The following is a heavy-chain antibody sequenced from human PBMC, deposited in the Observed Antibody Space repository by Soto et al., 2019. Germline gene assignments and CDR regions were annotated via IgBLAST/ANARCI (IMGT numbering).Heavy chain of an antibody. Sequence: GGSLRLSCAASGFTFSSYAMSWVRQAPGKGLEWVSAISGSGGSTYYADSVKGRFTISRDNSKNTLYMQMTSLRAEDTAVYYCAKGEDSSGSPVGGMDVCGQGPTISV. CDR1: GFTFSSYA. J-gene: IGHJ6*01. CDR3: AKGEDSSGSPVGGMDV. D-gene: IGHD3-22*01. V-gene: IGHV3-23*01. CDR2: ISGSGGST.